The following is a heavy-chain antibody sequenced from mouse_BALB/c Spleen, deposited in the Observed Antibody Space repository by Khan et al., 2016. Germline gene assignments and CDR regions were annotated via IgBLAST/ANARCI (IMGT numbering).Heavy chain of an antibody. V-gene: IGHV3-6*02. Sequence: EVQLQESGPGLVKPSQSLSLTCSVTGQSITSGYTWNWIRQFPGKKLEWMGYISYDGSNNYNPTLKELISISFCSSETQFFLKLNSVTTGDTATYYCARRGYYGSCHYWYVDVWGAGTTVTVSS. CDR2: ISYDGSN. CDR1: GQSITSGYT. D-gene: IGHD1-1*01. J-gene: IGHJ1*01. CDR3: ARRGYYGSCHYWYVDV.